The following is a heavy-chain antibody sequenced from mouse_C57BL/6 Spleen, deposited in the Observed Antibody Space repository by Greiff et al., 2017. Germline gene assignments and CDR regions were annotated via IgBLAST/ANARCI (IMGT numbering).Heavy chain of an antibody. CDR3: ARRSYSTTPGAMDY. J-gene: IGHJ4*01. Sequence: EVQLQQSGPELVKPGASVKISCKASGYTFTDYYMNWVKQSHGKSLEWIGDINPNNGGTSYNQKFKGKATLTVDKSSSTAYMEIRSLTSEDSAVYYCARRSYSTTPGAMDYWGQGTSVTVSS. CDR2: INPNNGGT. V-gene: IGHV1-26*01. CDR1: GYTFTDYY. D-gene: IGHD2-5*01.